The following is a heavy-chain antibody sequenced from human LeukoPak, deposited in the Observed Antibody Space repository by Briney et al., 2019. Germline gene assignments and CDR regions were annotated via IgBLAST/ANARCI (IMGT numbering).Heavy chain of an antibody. Sequence: GGSLRLSCAASGFTFSDCYMSWIRQAPGKGLEWVSYISSSGSTIYYADSVKGRFTISRDNAKNSLYLQMNSLRAEDTAVYYCARDYYDSSGYYNEGYMDVWGKGTTVTVSS. D-gene: IGHD3-22*01. CDR2: ISSSGSTI. CDR1: GFTFSDCY. CDR3: ARDYYDSSGYYNEGYMDV. V-gene: IGHV3-11*01. J-gene: IGHJ6*03.